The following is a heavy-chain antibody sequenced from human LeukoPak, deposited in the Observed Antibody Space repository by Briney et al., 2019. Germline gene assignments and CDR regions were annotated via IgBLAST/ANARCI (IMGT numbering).Heavy chain of an antibody. D-gene: IGHD6-19*01. J-gene: IGHJ2*01. Sequence: SETLSLTCAVYGGSFSGYYWSWNRQPPGKGLEWIGEINHSGSTNYNPSLKSRVTISVDTSKNQFSLKLSSVTAADTAVYYCARGGQWLGVGPNWYFDLWGRGTPVTVSS. CDR1: GGSFSGYY. V-gene: IGHV4-34*01. CDR3: ARGGQWLGVGPNWYFDL. CDR2: INHSGST.